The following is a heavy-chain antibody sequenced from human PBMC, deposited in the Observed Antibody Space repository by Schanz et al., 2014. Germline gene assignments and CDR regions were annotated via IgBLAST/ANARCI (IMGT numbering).Heavy chain of an antibody. CDR2: IYYSGNT. D-gene: IGHD3-10*01. J-gene: IGHJ4*02. V-gene: IGHV4-34*06. CDR1: GGSFSGYY. Sequence: QVQLQQWGAGLLKPSETLSLTCAVYGGSFSGYYWSWIRQPPGKGLEWIGYIYYSGNTYYNPSLKRRVTIPVARSKNQFSLRLDSVTAADTAVYYCALREKPYGPFASWGQGALVTDSS. CDR3: ALREKPYGPFAS.